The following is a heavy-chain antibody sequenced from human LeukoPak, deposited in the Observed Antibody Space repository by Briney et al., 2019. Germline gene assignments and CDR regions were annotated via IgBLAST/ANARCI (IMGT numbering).Heavy chain of an antibody. D-gene: IGHD3-10*01. Sequence: SETLSLTCTVSGGSISSYYWSWIRQPPGKGLEWIGYIYYSGSTNYNPSLKSRVTISVDTSKNQFSLKLSSVTAADTAVYYCARAVSGRRYYFDYWGQGTLVTVSS. CDR2: IYYSGST. CDR3: ARAVSGRRYYFDY. CDR1: GGSISSYY. V-gene: IGHV4-59*01. J-gene: IGHJ4*02.